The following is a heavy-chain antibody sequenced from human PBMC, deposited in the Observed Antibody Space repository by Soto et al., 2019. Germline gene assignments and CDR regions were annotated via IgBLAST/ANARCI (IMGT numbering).Heavy chain of an antibody. CDR2: ISAYSGNT. V-gene: IGHV1-18*01. CDR3: ARMVVPTTYFDS. CDR1: GYTFTSYG. D-gene: IGHD3-22*01. J-gene: IGHJ4*02. Sequence: GASVKVCCKASGYTFTSYGLSWVRQAPGQGLEWMGWISAYSGNTNYAQKLQGRVTMTTDTSTSTAYMELSSLTSDDTAVYFCARMVVPTTYFDSWGQGTPVTVSS.